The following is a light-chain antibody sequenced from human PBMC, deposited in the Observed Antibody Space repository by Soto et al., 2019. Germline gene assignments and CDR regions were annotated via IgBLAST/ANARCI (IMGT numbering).Light chain of an antibody. CDR1: SSDIGTYDH. Sequence: QSVLTQPASVSGSPGQSITISCSGTSSDIGTYDHVAWFQQFPGKTPKLVIYSVSDRPSGVSYRFSGSKSGNTASLTISGLQADDGADYYCISYTVSRSYVFGTGTKVTVL. J-gene: IGLJ1*01. CDR3: ISYTVSRSYV. V-gene: IGLV2-14*01. CDR2: SVS.